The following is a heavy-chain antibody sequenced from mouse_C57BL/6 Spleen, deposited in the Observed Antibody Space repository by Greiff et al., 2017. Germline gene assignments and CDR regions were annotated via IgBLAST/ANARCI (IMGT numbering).Heavy chain of an antibody. D-gene: IGHD2-4*01. J-gene: IGHJ4*01. Sequence: QVQLQQPGAELVKPGASVKLSCKASGYTFTSYWMHWVKQRPGQGLEWIGQIYPGDGDTNYNGKFKGKATLTADKSSSTAYMQLSSLTSEDSAVYFCARRGDYDGYYYAMDYWGQGTSVTVSS. V-gene: IGHV1-80*01. CDR2: IYPGDGDT. CDR3: ARRGDYDGYYYAMDY. CDR1: GYTFTSYW.